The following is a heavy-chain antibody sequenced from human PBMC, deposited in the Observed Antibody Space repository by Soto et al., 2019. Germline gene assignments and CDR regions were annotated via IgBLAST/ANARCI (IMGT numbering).Heavy chain of an antibody. Sequence: PSYTLALTCTVSGGSISSGDYYCSWILQSPGTGLEWIGYIFYTGSTYYNPSLRSRLAISVDTSKNQFSLKLSSWTAADAAVYYCAREPLKWYGMDVWGQGTMVTVSS. CDR3: AREPLKWYGMDV. J-gene: IGHJ6*02. D-gene: IGHD1-26*01. V-gene: IGHV4-30-4*02. CDR1: GGSISSGDYY. CDR2: IFYTGST.